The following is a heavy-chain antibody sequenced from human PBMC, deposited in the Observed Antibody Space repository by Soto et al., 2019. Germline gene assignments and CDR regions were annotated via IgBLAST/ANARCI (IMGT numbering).Heavy chain of an antibody. CDR1: GYTFTSYG. CDR2: ISAYNGNP. V-gene: IGHV1-18*04. CDR3: ARAPPFIYTSSQQAYGMDV. Sequence: ASLKVSCKASGYTFTSYGISWVQQAPGQGLEWMGWISAYNGNPNYAQKLQGRVTMTTDTSTSTAYMELRSLRSDDTAVYYCARAPPFIYTSSQQAYGMDVWGQGXTVTVYS. J-gene: IGHJ6*02. D-gene: IGHD6-6*01.